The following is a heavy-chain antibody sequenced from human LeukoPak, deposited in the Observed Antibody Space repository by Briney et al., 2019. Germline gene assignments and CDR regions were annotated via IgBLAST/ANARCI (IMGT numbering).Heavy chain of an antibody. J-gene: IGHJ4*02. D-gene: IGHD6-19*01. CDR3: ARVRHSGWYTDY. CDR1: GYTFIVYY. Sequence: ASVKVSCKASGYTFIVYYMHWVRQAPGQGLEWMGWINPNSGGTNYAQKFQGRVTMTRDMSTSTVYMELSSLRSEDTAVYYCARVRHSGWYTDYWGQGTLVTVSS. CDR2: INPNSGGT. V-gene: IGHV1-2*02.